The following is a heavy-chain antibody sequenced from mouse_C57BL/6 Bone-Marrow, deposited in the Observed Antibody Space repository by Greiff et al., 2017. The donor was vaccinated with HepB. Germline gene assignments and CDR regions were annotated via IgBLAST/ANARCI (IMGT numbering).Heavy chain of an antibody. Sequence: VKLVESGAELVRPGASVTLSCKASGYTFTDYEMHWVKQTPVHGLEWIGAIDPETGGTAYNQKFKGKAILTADKSSSTAYMELRSLTSEDSAVYYCTRSEAYYRVYFDYWGQGTTLTVSS. CDR1: GYTFTDYE. CDR3: TRSEAYYRVYFDY. D-gene: IGHD2-12*01. J-gene: IGHJ2*01. V-gene: IGHV1-15*01. CDR2: IDPETGGT.